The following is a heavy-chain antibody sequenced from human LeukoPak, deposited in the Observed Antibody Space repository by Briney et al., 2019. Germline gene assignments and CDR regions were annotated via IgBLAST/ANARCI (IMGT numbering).Heavy chain of an antibody. D-gene: IGHD3-22*01. J-gene: IGHJ4*02. CDR1: GFTFSSYE. Sequence: GGSLRLSCVASGFTFSSYEMNWVRQAPGKGLEWLSYIGSSDSTTHYADSVKGRFTISRDNAKNSLYLQMNSLRVEDTAVYYCAKASAMIVVVSKHFDYWGQGTLVTVSS. CDR3: AKASAMIVVVSKHFDY. V-gene: IGHV3-48*03. CDR2: IGSSDSTT.